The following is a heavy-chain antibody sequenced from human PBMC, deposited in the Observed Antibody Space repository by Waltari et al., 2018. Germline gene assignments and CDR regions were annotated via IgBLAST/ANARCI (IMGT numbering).Heavy chain of an antibody. D-gene: IGHD1-1*01. J-gene: IGHJ5*02. CDR1: GGTFSSNA. CDR2: ILPLRGIK. V-gene: IGHV1-69*04. CDR3: AKSPQLTTANWFDT. Sequence: QIHLIQSGAEVKEPGSSVKVPCKVSGGTFSSNAFSWVRQAPGQGLEWMGGILPLRGIKEYSKRFKDRVTITADESTKTAYMDLNSLTADDTAVYYCAKSPQLTTANWFDTWGQGMLVTVSS.